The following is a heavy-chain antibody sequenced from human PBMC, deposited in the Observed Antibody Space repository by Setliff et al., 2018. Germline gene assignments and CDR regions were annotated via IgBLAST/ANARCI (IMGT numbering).Heavy chain of an antibody. V-gene: IGHV3-23*01. J-gene: IGHJ4*02. Sequence: GGSLRLSCATSGFTFNHFAMAWVRQAPGKGLEWVSIISGDSSFTNYADSVRGRATIFRDSSGNNVYLHMNSLTAADSAMYYCAKAGGSGFGMDYLDSWGQGTLGTVS. CDR1: GFTFNHFA. CDR2: ISGDSSFT. D-gene: IGHD3-3*01. CDR3: AKAGGSGFGMDYLDS.